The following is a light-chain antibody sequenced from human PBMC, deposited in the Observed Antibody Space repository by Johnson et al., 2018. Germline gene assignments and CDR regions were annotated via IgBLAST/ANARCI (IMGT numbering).Light chain of an antibody. Sequence: QSVLTQPPSVSAAPGQKVTISCSGSSSNIGNNYVSWYQQLPGTAPKLLIYENNKRPSGIPDRFSGSQSGTSATLSITGLQPGDEADYYCGTWDSSPSAGNVFGTGTKVTVL. CDR1: SSNIGNNY. CDR2: ENN. V-gene: IGLV1-51*02. CDR3: GTWDSSPSAGNV. J-gene: IGLJ1*01.